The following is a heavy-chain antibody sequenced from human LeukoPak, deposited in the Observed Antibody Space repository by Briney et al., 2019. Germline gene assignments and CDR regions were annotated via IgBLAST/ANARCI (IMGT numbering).Heavy chain of an antibody. V-gene: IGHV3-30-3*01. D-gene: IGHD2-21*02. CDR3: ARDTHIVVVTAIPGTVDY. CDR1: GFTFSSYA. Sequence: PGGSLRLSCAASGFTFSSYAMHWVRQAPGKGLEWVAVISYDGSNKYYADSVKGRFTISRDNSKNTLYLQMNSLRAEDTAVYYCARDTHIVVVTAIPGTVDYWGQGALVTVSS. CDR2: ISYDGSNK. J-gene: IGHJ4*02.